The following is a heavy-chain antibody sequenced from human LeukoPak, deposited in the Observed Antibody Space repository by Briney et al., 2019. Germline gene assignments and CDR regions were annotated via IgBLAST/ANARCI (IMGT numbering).Heavy chain of an antibody. CDR3: ARPVIPNAYQGTYYMDV. Sequence: GGSLRLSCAASGFTFSGSDMHWVRQASGKGLEWVGRIRSKANSYATAYAASVKGRFTISRDDSKNTAYLQMNSRKTEDTAVYYCARPVIPNAYQGTYYMDVWGKGTTVTVSS. CDR2: IRSKANSYAT. CDR1: GFTFSGSD. J-gene: IGHJ6*03. V-gene: IGHV3-73*01. D-gene: IGHD3-16*01.